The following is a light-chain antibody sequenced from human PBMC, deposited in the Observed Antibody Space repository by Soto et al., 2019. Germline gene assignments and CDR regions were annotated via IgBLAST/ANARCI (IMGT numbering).Light chain of an antibody. J-gene: IGKJ1*01. CDR3: QQYNSYRT. V-gene: IGKV1-5*01. CDR2: DAS. Sequence: DIQMTQSPSTLSASVGDRVTITCRASQSISSWLAWYQQKPGKAPKLLIYDASSLESGVPSRFSGSGSGTEFTLTISSLQPDDFATYYCQQYNSYRTFGQGTNVEIK. CDR1: QSISSW.